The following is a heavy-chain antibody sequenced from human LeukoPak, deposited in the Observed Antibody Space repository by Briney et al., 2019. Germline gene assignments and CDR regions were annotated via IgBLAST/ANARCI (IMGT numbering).Heavy chain of an antibody. Sequence: QSGGSLRLSCAASGFTFSSFWMSWVRQAPGKGLEWVANIKQGGSEKYYVDSVKGRFTISRDNAKNSLYLQMNSLRAEDTAVYYCARDSYYYDSSGYYYYFDYWGQGTLVTVSS. CDR2: IKQGGSEK. J-gene: IGHJ4*02. CDR1: GFTFSSFW. CDR3: ARDSYYYDSSGYYYYFDY. V-gene: IGHV3-7*01. D-gene: IGHD3-22*01.